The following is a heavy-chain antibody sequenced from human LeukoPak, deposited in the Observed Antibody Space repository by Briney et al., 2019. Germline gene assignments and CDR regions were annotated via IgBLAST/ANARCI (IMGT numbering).Heavy chain of an antibody. CDR2: MFYIGST. V-gene: IGHV4-59*08. D-gene: IGHD4-11*01. J-gene: IGHJ6*02. CDR1: VGSLSSYY. CDR3: ARHFATVTPYYYFGLDV. Sequence: SDTLSLTCSVSVGSLSSYYWSLIRQPPRQGLLWIGHMFYIGSTKYNPSLKSRITISVDTSKNLFSLKVFSVTAADTAVYYCARHFATVTPYYYFGLDVWGQGTTVTVSS.